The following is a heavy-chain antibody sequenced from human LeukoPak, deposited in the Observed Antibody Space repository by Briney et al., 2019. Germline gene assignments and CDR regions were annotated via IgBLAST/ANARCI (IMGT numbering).Heavy chain of an antibody. CDR3: ARQSAITIYGY. CDR1: GGSLRSGSYY. J-gene: IGHJ4*02. Sequence: SETLSLTCTVSGGSLRSGSYYWSWIRQPTGKGLEWIGRIYTSGSTNYNPTLKSRVTISVDTSKNQFSLKLSSVTAADTAVYYCARQSAITIYGYWGQGTLVTVSS. CDR2: IYTSGST. D-gene: IGHD3-3*01. V-gene: IGHV4-61*02.